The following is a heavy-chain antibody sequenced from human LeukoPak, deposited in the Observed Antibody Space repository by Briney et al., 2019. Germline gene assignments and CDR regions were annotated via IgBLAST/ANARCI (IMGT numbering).Heavy chain of an antibody. Sequence: GGSLRLSCAAPGFSFDDYAIHWVRQAPGKGLEWVSLISGDGGSTFYADSVKGRFTISRDNSKNSLYLQMSSLRSEDTALYYCARESDSSGWYDSWGQGTLVTVSS. CDR3: ARESDSSGWYDS. V-gene: IGHV3-43*02. CDR2: ISGDGGST. D-gene: IGHD3-22*01. J-gene: IGHJ5*01. CDR1: GFSFDDYA.